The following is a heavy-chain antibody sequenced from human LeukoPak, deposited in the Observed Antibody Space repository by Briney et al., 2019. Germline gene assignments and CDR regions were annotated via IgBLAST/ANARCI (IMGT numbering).Heavy chain of an antibody. Sequence: ASVKVSCKASGYTFTSYGISWVRQALGQGLEWMGRISAYNGNTNYAQKLQGRVTMTTDTSTSTAYMELRSLRSDDTAVYYCARSRRSIVVVPAAIDYGMDVWGQGTTVTVSS. V-gene: IGHV1-18*01. D-gene: IGHD2-2*02. CDR2: ISAYNGNT. CDR3: ARSRRSIVVVPAAIDYGMDV. CDR1: GYTFTSYG. J-gene: IGHJ6*02.